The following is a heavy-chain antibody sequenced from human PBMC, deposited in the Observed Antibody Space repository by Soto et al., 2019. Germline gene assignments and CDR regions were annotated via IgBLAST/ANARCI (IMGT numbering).Heavy chain of an antibody. Sequence: EVQLVESGGGLVQPGGSLRLSCADSGFTFSNFWMSWVRQAPGKGLEWVANIKQDGGEKYYVDSVKGRFTISRDNAKDSLYLQMDILRAEHTAVYYCAITISTLTTIDYWGQGTLVTVSS. CDR2: IKQDGGEK. J-gene: IGHJ4*02. CDR1: GFTFSNFW. V-gene: IGHV3-7*01. D-gene: IGHD4-17*01. CDR3: AITISTLTTIDY.